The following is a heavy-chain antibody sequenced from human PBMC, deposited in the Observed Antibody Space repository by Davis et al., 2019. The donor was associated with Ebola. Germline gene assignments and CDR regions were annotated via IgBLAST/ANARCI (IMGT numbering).Heavy chain of an antibody. CDR2: IYTSGST. J-gene: IGHJ4*02. CDR3: ARGLYPWELDY. V-gene: IGHV4-61*09. D-gene: IGHD1-1*01. Sequence: SETLSLTCTVSGGAISSGSYFWSWIRQPAGKGLEWVGHIYTSGSTNFNPALKSRVTISVDTSKTQFSLKLSSVTAADTAVYYCARGLYPWELDYWGQGTLVTVSS. CDR1: GGAISSGSYF.